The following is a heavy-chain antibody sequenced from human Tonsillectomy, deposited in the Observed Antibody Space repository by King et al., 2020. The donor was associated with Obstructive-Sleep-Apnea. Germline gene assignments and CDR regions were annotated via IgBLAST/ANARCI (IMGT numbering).Heavy chain of an antibody. CDR1: GFTVSSYA. V-gene: IGHV3-23*04. D-gene: IGHD6-13*01. CDR3: AKIQQLVTYYYYGMDV. Sequence: VQLVESGGGLVQPGGSLRLSCAASGFTVSSYAMSWVRQAPGKGLEWVSTISSTGTTTYYADSVKGRFTISRDNSKNTLYLQMNSLRAEDTAVYYCAKIQQLVTYYYYGMDVWGQGTTVTVSS. J-gene: IGHJ6*02. CDR2: ISSTGTTT.